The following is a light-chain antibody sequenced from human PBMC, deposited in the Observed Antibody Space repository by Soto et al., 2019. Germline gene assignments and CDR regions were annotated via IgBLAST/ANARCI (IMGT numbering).Light chain of an antibody. CDR1: TGPVTSGFY. CDR2: DTS. Sequence: QTVVTQEPSLTVSPGGTVTLTCASSTGPVTSGFYPHWVQQKPGQAPRTLIYDTSNRHSWTPARFSGSLLGGKAALTLSGAQPEDEAEYYCLLSYSGARHVVFGGGTKLTVL. J-gene: IGLJ2*01. V-gene: IGLV7-46*01. CDR3: LLSYSGARHVV.